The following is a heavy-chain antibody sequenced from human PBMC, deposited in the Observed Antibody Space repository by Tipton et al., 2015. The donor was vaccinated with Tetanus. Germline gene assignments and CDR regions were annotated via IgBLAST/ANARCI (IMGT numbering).Heavy chain of an antibody. CDR3: AKMTTENYYYYGMDV. J-gene: IGHJ6*02. CDR1: GFTFSSYS. V-gene: IGHV3-21*01. D-gene: IGHD4-17*01. CDR2: ISSRGSDI. Sequence: VQLVQSGGGLVKPGGSLRLSCAASGFTFSSYSMNWVRQAPGKGLEWVSYISSRGSDIYYADSVKGRFTISRDNAKNSLYLQMNSLRAEDTAVYYCAKMTTENYYYYGMDVWGQGTTVTVSS.